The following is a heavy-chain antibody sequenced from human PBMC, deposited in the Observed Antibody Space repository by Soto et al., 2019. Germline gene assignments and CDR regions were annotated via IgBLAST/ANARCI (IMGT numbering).Heavy chain of an antibody. CDR1: GYTFTSYD. J-gene: IGHJ6*03. V-gene: IGHV1-8*01. CDR3: ARRTYTIFGVVMPYYYMDV. D-gene: IGHD3-3*01. CDR2: RNPNSGNT. Sequence: QVQLVQSGAEVKKPGASVKVSCKASGYTFTSYDINWVRQATGQGLEWMGWRNPNSGNTGYAQKFQGRVTMTRHTSISTAYMELSSLRSEDTAVYYCARRTYTIFGVVMPYYYMDVWGKGTTVTVSS.